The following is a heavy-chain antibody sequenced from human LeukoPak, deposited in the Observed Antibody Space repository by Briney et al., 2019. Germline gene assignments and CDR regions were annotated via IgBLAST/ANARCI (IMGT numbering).Heavy chain of an antibody. D-gene: IGHD6-13*01. V-gene: IGHV3-30-3*01. CDR3: ARGSSWGFDY. Sequence: GGSLRLSCAASGFTFSDYYMSWIRQAPGKGLEWVAVISYDGSNKYYADSVKGRFTISRDNSKNTLYLQMNSLRAEDTAVYYCARGSSWGFDYWGQGTLVTVSS. J-gene: IGHJ4*02. CDR2: ISYDGSNK. CDR1: GFTFSDYY.